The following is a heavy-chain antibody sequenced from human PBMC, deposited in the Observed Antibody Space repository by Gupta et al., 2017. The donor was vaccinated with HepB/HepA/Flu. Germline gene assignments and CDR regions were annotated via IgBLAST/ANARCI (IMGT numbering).Heavy chain of an antibody. D-gene: IGHD1-7*01. J-gene: IGHJ5*01. Sequence: QVKMVASGGGVVQPGRSLGLSCSVSGFGLGGYGMHWVRQNPGKGLEWVAVISFDGSETYYADSVKGRFTISRSNSMNTLYLQMNDLRAEDTALYYCARDLSLGTTFPWFDSWGQGTLVTVS. CDR2: ISFDGSET. CDR1: GFGLGGYG. V-gene: IGHV3-33*01. CDR3: ARDLSLGTTFPWFDS.